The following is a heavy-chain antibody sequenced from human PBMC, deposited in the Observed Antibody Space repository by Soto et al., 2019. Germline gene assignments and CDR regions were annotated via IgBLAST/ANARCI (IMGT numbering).Heavy chain of an antibody. CDR3: AREYTAWPLAYGLDV. CDR1: GFTFSTYS. Sequence: SLRLSCVGSGFTFSTYSINWVRQAPGKGLEWVSSISSRSDIYYADSVRGRFTISRDNAKNSVSLQMDSLRAEDTAVYYCAREYTAWPLAYGLDVWGQGTTVTVSS. J-gene: IGHJ6*02. D-gene: IGHD2-2*02. V-gene: IGHV3-21*01. CDR2: ISSRSDI.